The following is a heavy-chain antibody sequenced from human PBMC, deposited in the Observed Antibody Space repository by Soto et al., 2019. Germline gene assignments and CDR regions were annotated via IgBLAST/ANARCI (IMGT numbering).Heavy chain of an antibody. CDR2: IFSDDDK. D-gene: IGHD2-21*01. CDR3: ERVNVMVIETYLYAVDV. V-gene: IGHV2-26*01. J-gene: IGHJ6*02. Sequence: QVTLEESGPVLVKPTETLTLTCTVSGFSLDNVRMGVSWIRQPPGKALEWLAHIFSDDDKSYNTSLKTRLTISKDSSKRQVVLTMANMDPADTATYYCERVNVMVIETYLYAVDVWGQGTAVTVSS. CDR1: GFSLDNVRMG.